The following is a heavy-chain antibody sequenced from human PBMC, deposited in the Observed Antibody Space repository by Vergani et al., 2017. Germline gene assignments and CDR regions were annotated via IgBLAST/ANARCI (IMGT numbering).Heavy chain of an antibody. J-gene: IGHJ4*02. D-gene: IGHD3-9*01. V-gene: IGHV1-18*01. CDR2: ISAYNGNT. CDR3: AXDPPYLTSYYRGDY. CDR1: GYTFTSYG. Sequence: QVQLVQSGAEVKKPGASVKVSCKASGYTFTSYGISWVRQAPGQGLEWMGWISAYNGNTNYAQKLQGRVSMTTGTSTSTAYMELRSLRSDDTAVYYCAXDPPYLTSYYRGDYWGQGTLVTVSS.